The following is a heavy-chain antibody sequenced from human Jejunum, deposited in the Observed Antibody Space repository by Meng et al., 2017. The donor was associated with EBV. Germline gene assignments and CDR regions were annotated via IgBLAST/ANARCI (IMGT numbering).Heavy chain of an antibody. D-gene: IGHD4-17*01. J-gene: IGHJ5*02. V-gene: IGHV2-5*02. Sequence: QITFKESGPTLVKPTQILTLTCTFSGFSLNTHGVGVGWIRQPPGKALKWLALIYWDDDKRSSLSLRSRLTITKDISKNQVVLTMANMDPVDTATYYCAHSLMSMTTLTRYFDPWGQGPLVTVSS. CDR1: GFSLNTHGVG. CDR3: AHSLMSMTTLTRYFDP. CDR2: IYWDDDK.